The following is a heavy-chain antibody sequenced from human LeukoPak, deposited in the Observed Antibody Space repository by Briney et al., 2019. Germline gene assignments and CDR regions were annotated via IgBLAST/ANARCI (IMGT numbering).Heavy chain of an antibody. V-gene: IGHV3-30*02. D-gene: IGHD3-10*01. Sequence: PGGSLRLSCAASGFSFNNYGMHWVRQAPGKGLEWVAFIRYDGGNTYYADSVKGRFTISRDNSKNTLSLQMNSLRAEDTAVYYCAKDPTQYYSGSGSSSWFDPWGQGTLVTVSS. CDR3: AKDPTQYYSGSGSSSWFDP. CDR1: GFSFNNYG. J-gene: IGHJ5*02. CDR2: IRYDGGNT.